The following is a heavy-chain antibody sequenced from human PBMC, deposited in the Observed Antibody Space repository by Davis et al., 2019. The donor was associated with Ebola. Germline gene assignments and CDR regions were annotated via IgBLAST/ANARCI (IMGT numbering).Heavy chain of an antibody. CDR3: GKDPNGDFVGGFDI. V-gene: IGHV3-23*01. J-gene: IGHJ3*02. CDR1: GFTFRNYA. Sequence: GESLKISCAASGFTFRNYAMSWVRQAPGKGPEWFSGISRSGDKTYYADSVKGRFIISRDNSENTLYLQLNSLRAEDTAVYYCGKDPNGDFVGGFDIWGQGTRVTVSS. D-gene: IGHD4-17*01. CDR2: ISRSGDKT.